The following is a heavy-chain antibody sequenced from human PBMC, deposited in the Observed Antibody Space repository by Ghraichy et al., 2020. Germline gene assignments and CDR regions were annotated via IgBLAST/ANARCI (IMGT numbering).Heavy chain of an antibody. J-gene: IGHJ6*02. Sequence: SETLSLTCTVYGDAVTSDKYNVSWIRQPPGKDLEWIGDIYRGGTTNYNPSLKSRATISMGTSTNQFSLQLTSVTVADTAVYYCATYTPMIQFFYGDVDVWGQGTTFIVSS. CDR1: GDAVTSDKYN. V-gene: IGHV4-61*01. CDR3: ATYTPMIQFFYGDVDV. CDR2: IYRGGTT. D-gene: IGHD5-18*01.